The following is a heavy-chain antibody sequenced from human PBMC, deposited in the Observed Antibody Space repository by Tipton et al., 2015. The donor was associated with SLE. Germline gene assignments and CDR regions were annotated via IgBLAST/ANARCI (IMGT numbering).Heavy chain of an antibody. CDR2: IYYSGST. CDR3: ARRLGSSGFDY. D-gene: IGHD3-22*01. J-gene: IGHJ4*02. Sequence: TLSLTCTVSGGSISSYYWSWIRQPPGKGLEWIGYIYYSGSTNYNPSLKSRVTISVDTSKNQFSLKLSSVTAADTALYYCARRLGSSGFDYWGQGTLVTVSS. V-gene: IGHV4-59*08. CDR1: GGSISSYY.